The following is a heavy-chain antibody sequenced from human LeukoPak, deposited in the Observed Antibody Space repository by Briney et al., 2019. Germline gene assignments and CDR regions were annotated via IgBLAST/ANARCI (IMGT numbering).Heavy chain of an antibody. CDR2: INPSGGSA. V-gene: IGHV1-46*01. CDR3: ARGDKSRWYGDY. CDR1: GYTFTSYS. D-gene: IGHD6-13*01. Sequence: ASVKVSCKASGYTFTSYSIHWVRQAPGQGLEWMGVINPSGGSATYPQKFQGRVTMTRDSSTTTVYMELSSLRSEDTAVCYCARGDKSRWYGDYWGQGALVTVSS. J-gene: IGHJ4*02.